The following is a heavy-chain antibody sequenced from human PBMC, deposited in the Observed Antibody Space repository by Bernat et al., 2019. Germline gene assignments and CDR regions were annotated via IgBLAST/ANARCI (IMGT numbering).Heavy chain of an antibody. J-gene: IGHJ6*02. V-gene: IGHV3-30*18. Sequence: QVQLVESGGGVVQPGRSLRLSCAASGFTFSSYGMHWVRQAPGKGLEWVAVISYDGSNKYYADSGKGRFIISRDNSKNTLYLKMNSLRAEDTAVYYCAKDMRQQLTPSVDYGMDVWGQGTTVTVSS. CDR3: AKDMRQQLTPSVDYGMDV. CDR1: GFTFSSYG. CDR2: ISYDGSNK. D-gene: IGHD6-13*01.